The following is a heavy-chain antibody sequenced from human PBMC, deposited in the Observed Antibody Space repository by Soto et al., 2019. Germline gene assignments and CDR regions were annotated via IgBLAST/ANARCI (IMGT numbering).Heavy chain of an antibody. D-gene: IGHD6-13*01. J-gene: IGHJ4*02. V-gene: IGHV1-3*01. CDR2: INAGNGNT. Sequence: ASLKVSCKASGYTFTSYAMHWVRQAPGQRLEWMGGINAGNGNTKYSQKFQGRVTITRDTPASTAYMELSSLRSEDTAVYYCARQQLAQYYFDYCGEGTLVTVSS. CDR1: GYTFTSYA. CDR3: ARQQLAQYYFDY.